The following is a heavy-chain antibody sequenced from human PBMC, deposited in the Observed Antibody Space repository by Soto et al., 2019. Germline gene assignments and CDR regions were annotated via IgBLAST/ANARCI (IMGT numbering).Heavy chain of an antibody. CDR1: GNTFTNFG. Sequence: QGQLVQYGAEVKKPGASVKVSCTASGNTFTNFGVTWVRQAPGQGLEWMGWISAYTDDPNYAQKFQGRVTMTIDTSTSTAYLDLRSLTSDDTAVYYRARVIPGAEAWFDPWGQGTLVTVSS. V-gene: IGHV1-18*01. CDR3: ARVIPGAEAWFDP. CDR2: ISAYTDDP. D-gene: IGHD2-2*01. J-gene: IGHJ5*02.